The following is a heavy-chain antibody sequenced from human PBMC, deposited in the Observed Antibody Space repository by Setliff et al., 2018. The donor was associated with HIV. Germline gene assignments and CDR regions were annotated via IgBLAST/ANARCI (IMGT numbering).Heavy chain of an antibody. CDR3: ARDRSGTSYAGDDAFDI. V-gene: IGHV4-4*07. J-gene: IGHJ3*02. CDR1: GGSISIYY. D-gene: IGHD3-3*01. Sequence: SETLSLTCTVSGGSISIYYWSWIRQLPGEGLEWIGRISAGGYTYYNPSLQSRVTMSVDMSKNQFSLKLSSVTPADTAIYYCARDRSGTSYAGDDAFDIWGQGTMVTVSS. CDR2: ISAGGYT.